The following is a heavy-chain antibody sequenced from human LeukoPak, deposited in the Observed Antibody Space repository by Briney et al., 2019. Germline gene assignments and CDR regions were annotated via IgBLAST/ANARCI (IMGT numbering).Heavy chain of an antibody. CDR1: GFTFSRFW. J-gene: IGHJ3*01. CDR3: ARDNWGTPDGIDGFDL. CDR2: IMQDGREI. D-gene: IGHD7-27*01. Sequence: GGSLRLSCPPSGFTFSRFWITCVRLAPGEGLVWVADIMQDGREIRYMHSVKGRLTIDRNHAKNSLYLQMNSLKAEDTAVYYCARDNWGTPDGIDGFDLWGQGTVVTVS. V-gene: IGHV3-7*05.